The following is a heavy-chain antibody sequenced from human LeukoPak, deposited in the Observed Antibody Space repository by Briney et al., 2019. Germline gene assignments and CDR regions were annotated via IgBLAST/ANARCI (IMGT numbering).Heavy chain of an antibody. V-gene: IGHV4-4*07. CDR3: ARDPRNFVDYPN. D-gene: IGHD4-11*01. CDR2: IYTSGST. CDR1: GGPISSYF. J-gene: IGHJ4*02. Sequence: PSETLSLTCTVSGGPISSYFWSWIRQPAGKGLAWIGRIYTSGSTNYNPSLKSRVTMSVDTSKDQFSLKLSSVTAADTAVYYCARDPRNFVDYPNWGQGTLVTVSS.